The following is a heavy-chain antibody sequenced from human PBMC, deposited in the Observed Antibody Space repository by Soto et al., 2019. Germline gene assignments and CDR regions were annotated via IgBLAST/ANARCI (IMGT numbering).Heavy chain of an antibody. V-gene: IGHV3-7*01. J-gene: IGHJ5*02. CDR3: ASVSGNRSNWSDN. Sequence: PGGSLRLSCAASGFTFSRYWMSWVRQAPGKGLEWVANIKGDGSEKYYVDSVKGRFTISRDNAKDSLYLQMNSLRAEDTAGYYCASVSGNRSNWSDNWGQEALVTVSS. CDR2: IKGDGSEK. D-gene: IGHD2-21*01. CDR1: GFTFSRYW.